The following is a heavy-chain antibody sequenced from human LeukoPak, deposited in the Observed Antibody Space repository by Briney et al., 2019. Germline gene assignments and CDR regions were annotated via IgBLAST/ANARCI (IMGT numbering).Heavy chain of an antibody. Sequence: ASVKVSCKVSGYTLTELSMHWVRQAPGKGLEWMGGFDPEDGETIYAQKFQGRVTMTEDTSTDTAYMELSSLRSEDTAVYYCATSPRIAVAPSYWGQGTLVAVSS. J-gene: IGHJ4*02. CDR3: ATSPRIAVAPSY. V-gene: IGHV1-24*01. D-gene: IGHD6-19*01. CDR1: GYTLTELS. CDR2: FDPEDGET.